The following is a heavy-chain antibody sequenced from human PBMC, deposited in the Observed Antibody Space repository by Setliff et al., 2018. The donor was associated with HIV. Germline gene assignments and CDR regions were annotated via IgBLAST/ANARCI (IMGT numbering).Heavy chain of an antibody. D-gene: IGHD1-1*01. CDR1: GYTFTNHL. J-gene: IGHJ2*01. CDR2: INADNGNT. V-gene: IGHV1-3*01. CDR3: ARERATGKPPSLNWYFDL. Sequence: GASVKVSCKASGYTFTNHLLYWVRQAPGQRLEWMGWINADNGNTRYSQKFQGRVTITRDTSASTAYMELSSLTSQDTAVYYCARERATGKPPSLNWYFDLWGRGTLVTVSS.